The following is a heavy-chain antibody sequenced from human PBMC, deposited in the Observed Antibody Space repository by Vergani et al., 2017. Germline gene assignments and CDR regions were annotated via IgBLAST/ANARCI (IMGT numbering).Heavy chain of an antibody. CDR2: IHPADSDT. J-gene: IGHJ4*02. CDR1: GYIFTNYW. CDR3: ARLYGRDSSGSKYFDY. D-gene: IGHD3-22*01. Sequence: EVQLVQSGAEVKKPGESLKISCQISGYIFTNYWIGWVRQMPGKGLEWLGIIHPADSDTRYSPSFQGQVTISVDKSISTAYLKRSSLRASDSAMSYCARLYGRDSSGSKYFDYWGQGTLVTVSS. V-gene: IGHV5-51*01.